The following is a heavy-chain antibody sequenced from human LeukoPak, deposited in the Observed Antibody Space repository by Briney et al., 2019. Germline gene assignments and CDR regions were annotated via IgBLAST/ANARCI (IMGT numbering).Heavy chain of an antibody. CDR3: ARGPSNDY. Sequence: SETLSLTCAVYGGSFSGYYWSWIRQPPGKGLEWIGEINHSGSTNYNPSLKSRVTISVDTSKNQFSLKLSSVTAADTAVYYCARGPSNDYWGQGTLVTVSS. J-gene: IGHJ4*02. CDR2: INHSGST. V-gene: IGHV4-34*01. CDR1: GGSFSGYY.